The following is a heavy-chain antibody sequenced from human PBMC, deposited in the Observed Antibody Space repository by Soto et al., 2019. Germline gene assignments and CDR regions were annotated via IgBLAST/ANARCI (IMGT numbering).Heavy chain of an antibody. J-gene: IGHJ4*02. CDR2: SIPIFGTA. V-gene: IGHV1-69*01. Sequence: QVQLVQSGAEVKKPGSSVKVSCKASVGTFSSYSINWVRQAPGQGLEWMGASIPIFGTANYAQKFQGRVTITEDESTSTAYMELRSLRTEDTDVYYCARDGGRHSGGIDYWGQGTLVTVSS. CDR1: VGTFSSYS. CDR3: ARDGGRHSGGIDY. D-gene: IGHD1-26*01.